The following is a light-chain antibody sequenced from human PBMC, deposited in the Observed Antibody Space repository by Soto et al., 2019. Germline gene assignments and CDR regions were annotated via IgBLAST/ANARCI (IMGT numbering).Light chain of an antibody. CDR3: QQANSFPWT. CDR2: AAS. CDR1: QVIGSW. J-gene: IGKJ1*01. Sequence: DIQMTQSPSYVSASVGDRVTITCRASQVIGSWLAWYQQKPGKAPKLLIYAASSLHSGVPSSFSGSGSGTDFTLTISSLQPEDSATDYCQQANSFPWTFGQGTKVEIK. V-gene: IGKV1-12*01.